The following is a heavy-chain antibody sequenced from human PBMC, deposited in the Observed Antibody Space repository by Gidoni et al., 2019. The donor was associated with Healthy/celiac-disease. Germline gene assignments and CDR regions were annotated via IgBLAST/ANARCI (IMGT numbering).Heavy chain of an antibody. CDR3: AKEGYSLFAFEYYFDY. Sequence: EVQLVESGGGLVQPGRSLRLSCAASGFTFDDYAMHWVRQAPGKGLEWVSGISWNSGSIGYADSVKGRFTIYRDNAKNSLYLQMNSLRAEDTALYYCAKEGYSLFAFEYYFDYWGQGTLVTVSS. D-gene: IGHD5-18*01. CDR2: ISWNSGSI. J-gene: IGHJ4*02. V-gene: IGHV3-9*01. CDR1: GFTFDDYA.